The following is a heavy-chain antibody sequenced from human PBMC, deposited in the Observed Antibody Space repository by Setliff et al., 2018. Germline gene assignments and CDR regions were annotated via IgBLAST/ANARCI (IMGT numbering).Heavy chain of an antibody. Sequence: PSETLSLTCTVSGGSITSSSYYWGWVRQPPGKGLEWIGTIFWSGTTYYNPSLNSRGTISVDTSRDQFSLRLSSVTAADTAVYYCAREHGYSYGQTYYYYGMDVWGQGTTVTVSS. CDR3: AREHGYSYGQTYYYYGMDV. V-gene: IGHV4-39*07. J-gene: IGHJ6*02. CDR1: GGSITSSSYY. CDR2: IFWSGTT. D-gene: IGHD5-18*01.